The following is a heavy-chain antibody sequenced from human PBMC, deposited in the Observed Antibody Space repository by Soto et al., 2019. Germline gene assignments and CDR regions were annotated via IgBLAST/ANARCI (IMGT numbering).Heavy chain of an antibody. Sequence: HPGGSLRLSCAASGFTVSSYEMDWVRHAPGKGLEWVAYISISGGTIYYGDSVEGRFTISRDNADNSLYLQMNSLRAEDTAVYYCTKEKSVINSGYDAFDIWGRGTVVTVSS. CDR3: TKEKSVINSGYDAFDI. CDR2: ISISGGTI. CDR1: GFTVSSYE. J-gene: IGHJ3*02. D-gene: IGHD5-12*01. V-gene: IGHV3-48*03.